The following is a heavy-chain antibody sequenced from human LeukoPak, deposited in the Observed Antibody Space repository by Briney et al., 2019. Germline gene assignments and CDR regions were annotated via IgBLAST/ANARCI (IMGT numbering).Heavy chain of an antibody. V-gene: IGHV3-15*01. D-gene: IGHD5-12*01. J-gene: IGHJ4*02. CDR2: IKSKTDGGTT. CDR1: GFTFSNAW. CDR3: TTSLSGYDFLFDY. Sequence: PGGSLRLSCAASGFTFSNAWMSWVRQAPGKGLEWVGRIKSKTDGGTTDYAAPVKDRFTFSRDDSKNTLYPQMNNLQTEDTAVYYCTTSLSGYDFLFDYWGQGTLVTVSS.